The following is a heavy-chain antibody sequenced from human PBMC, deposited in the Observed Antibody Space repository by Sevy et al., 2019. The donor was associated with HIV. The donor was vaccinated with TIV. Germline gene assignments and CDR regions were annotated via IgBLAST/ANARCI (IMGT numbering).Heavy chain of an antibody. CDR1: GFTFSDYY. CDR2: IDGNGDSI. D-gene: IGHD3-16*01. Sequence: GGSLRLSCAASGFTFSDYYMSWIRQAPGKGLQWISYIDGNGDSIYYADSVKGRFTISRDNAKKSLYLQMNSLRAEDTAVYYCARDHEKDGELGDYYYFAMDVWGRGTTVTVSS. CDR3: ARDHEKDGELGDYYYFAMDV. V-gene: IGHV3-11*01. J-gene: IGHJ6*02.